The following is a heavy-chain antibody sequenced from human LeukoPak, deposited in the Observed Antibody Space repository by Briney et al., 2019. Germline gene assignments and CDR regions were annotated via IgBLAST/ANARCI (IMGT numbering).Heavy chain of an antibody. Sequence: PGGSLRLSCVATGFTLSSYWMSWVRQAPGKGLEWVANIDGDGSKEAYVDSLKGRFTISRDNAKNSLYLQMKNLRVEDTAVYYCARGGAAFAESVYWGQGTLVTVSS. D-gene: IGHD3-3*01. CDR3: ARGGAAFAESVY. V-gene: IGHV3-7*01. J-gene: IGHJ4*02. CDR1: GFTLSSYW. CDR2: IDGDGSKE.